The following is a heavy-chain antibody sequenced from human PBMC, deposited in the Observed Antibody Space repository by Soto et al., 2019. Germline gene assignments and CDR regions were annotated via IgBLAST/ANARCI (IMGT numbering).Heavy chain of an antibody. Sequence: PSETLSLTCAVYGGSFSGYYWSWIRQPPGKGLEWIGEINHSGSTNYNLSLKSRVTISVDRSKNQFSLKLSSVTAADTAVYYCARVVITWDSSGYAYYFDYWGQGTLVTVSS. V-gene: IGHV4-34*01. CDR3: ARVVITWDSSGYAYYFDY. D-gene: IGHD3-22*01. J-gene: IGHJ4*02. CDR2: INHSGST. CDR1: GGSFSGYY.